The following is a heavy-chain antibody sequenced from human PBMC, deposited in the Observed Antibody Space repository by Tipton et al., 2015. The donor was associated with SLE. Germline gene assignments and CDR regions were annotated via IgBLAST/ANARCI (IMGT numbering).Heavy chain of an antibody. J-gene: IGHJ4*02. CDR1: GFTFSSYA. V-gene: IGHV3-23*03. Sequence: SLRLSCAASGFTFSSYAMSWVRQAPGKGLEWVSVIYSGGSTYYADSVKGRFTISRDNFKNTLYLQMNSLRAEDTAVYYCAKGAGATTGYFDYWGQGTLVTVSS. D-gene: IGHD1-26*01. CDR3: AKGAGATTGYFDY. CDR2: IYSGGST.